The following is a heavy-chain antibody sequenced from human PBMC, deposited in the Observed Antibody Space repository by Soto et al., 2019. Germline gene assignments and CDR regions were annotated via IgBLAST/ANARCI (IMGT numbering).Heavy chain of an antibody. V-gene: IGHV4-59*08. D-gene: IGHD2-21*02. Sequence: SETLSLTCTVSGGSISSYYWSWIRQPPGKGLEWIGYIYYSGSTNYNPSLKSRVTISVDTSKNQFSLKLSSVTAADTAVYYCAATYCGGDCYAFDIWGQGTMVTVSS. CDR3: AATYCGGDCYAFDI. J-gene: IGHJ3*02. CDR2: IYYSGST. CDR1: GGSISSYY.